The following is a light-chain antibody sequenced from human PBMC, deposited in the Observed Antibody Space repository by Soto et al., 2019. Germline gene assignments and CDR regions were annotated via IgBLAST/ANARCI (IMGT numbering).Light chain of an antibody. Sequence: EIVMTQSPATLSVSPGERATLSCRASQSVSSNFAGYQQKPCQAPRLLIYGASTRATGSPARFSGSGSGTEFTLTISSLQSEDFAVYYCQQYNNWPVPSWTFGQGPKVEIK. V-gene: IGKV3-15*01. CDR2: GAS. CDR1: QSVSSN. J-gene: IGKJ1*01. CDR3: QQYNNWPVPSWT.